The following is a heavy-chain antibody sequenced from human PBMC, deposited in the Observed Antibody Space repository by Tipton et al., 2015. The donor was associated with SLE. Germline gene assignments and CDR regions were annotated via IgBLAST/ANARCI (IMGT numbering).Heavy chain of an antibody. D-gene: IGHD2/OR15-2a*01. J-gene: IGHJ4*02. Sequence: SLRLSCAASGFAFSSYAMSWVRQAPGKGLEWVSFIYSAGTTTYYADSVKGRFTISRDNSKNVLYLQMNSLRVEDTAVYYCARVISRAEYFFDSWGQGTLVPVSS. CDR2: IYSAGTTT. CDR3: ARVISRAEYFFDS. V-gene: IGHV3-23*03. CDR1: GFAFSSYA.